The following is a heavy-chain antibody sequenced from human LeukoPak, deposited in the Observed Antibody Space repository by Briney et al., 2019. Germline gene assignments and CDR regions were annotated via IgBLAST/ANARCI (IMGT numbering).Heavy chain of an antibody. D-gene: IGHD6-19*01. CDR1: GFTFSSYA. J-gene: IGHJ4*02. CDR2: IDNNGGST. V-gene: IGHV3-23*01. CDR3: AKDRSGWSSFDY. Sequence: GGSLRLSCAASGFTFSSYAMNWVRQAPGKGLEWVSSIDNNGGSTYYADSVKGRFTISRDNSKNTLFLQMNSLRAEDTAVYYCAKDRSGWSSFDYWGQGTLVTVSS.